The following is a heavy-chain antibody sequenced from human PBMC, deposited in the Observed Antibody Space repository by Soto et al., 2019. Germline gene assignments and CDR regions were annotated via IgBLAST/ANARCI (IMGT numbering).Heavy chain of an antibody. CDR1: GGSISSGGYY. CDR3: ARGELFFVVGHDAFDI. J-gene: IGHJ3*02. Sequence: PSXTLSLTCTVSGGSISSGGYYWSWIRQQPGKALEWIGYIYYSGSTYYNPSLKSRVTISVDTSKNQFSLKLSSVTAADTAVYYCARGELFFVVGHDAFDIWGQGTMVTVSS. CDR2: IYYSGST. D-gene: IGHD1-7*01. V-gene: IGHV4-31*03.